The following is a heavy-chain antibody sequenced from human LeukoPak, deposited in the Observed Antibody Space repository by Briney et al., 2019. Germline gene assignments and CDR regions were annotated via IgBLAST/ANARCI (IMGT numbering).Heavy chain of an antibody. J-gene: IGHJ4*02. D-gene: IGHD2-2*01. CDR2: INHSGST. CDR3: ARGLRYCSSTSCSNFDY. CDR1: GGSFSGYY. V-gene: IGHV4-34*01. Sequence: SETLSLTCAVYGGSFSGYYWSWIRQPPGKGLEWIGEINHSGSTNYNPSLKSRVTISVDTSKNQFSLKLSSVTAADTAVYCCARGLRYCSSTSCSNFDYWGQGTLVTVSS.